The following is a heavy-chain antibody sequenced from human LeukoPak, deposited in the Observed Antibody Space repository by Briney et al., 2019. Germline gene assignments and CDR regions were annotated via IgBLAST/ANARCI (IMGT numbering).Heavy chain of an antibody. D-gene: IGHD6-13*01. CDR2: TYYRSKWYN. V-gene: IGHV6-1*01. Sequence: SQTLSLTCAISGDSVSSNSAAWNWIRQSPSRGLEWLGRTYYRSKWYNDYAVSVKSRIAINPDTSKNQFSLQLNSVTAADTAVYYCARLRPSIGAAGTFDYWGQGTLVTVSS. CDR3: ARLRPSIGAAGTFDY. J-gene: IGHJ4*02. CDR1: GDSVSSNSAA.